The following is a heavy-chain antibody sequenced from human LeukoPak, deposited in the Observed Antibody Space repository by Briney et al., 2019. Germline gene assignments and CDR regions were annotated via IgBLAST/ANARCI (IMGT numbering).Heavy chain of an antibody. CDR3: VRGVKGLWGAFAI. D-gene: IGHD3-10*01. J-gene: IGHJ3*02. V-gene: IGHV4-31*03. CDR2: IYYSGST. CDR1: VGSISSGVKY. Sequence: PSETLSLTPTVSVGSISSGVKYWSCIRQHPGKGLEWLGYIYYSGSTYSNPSLKSRLTISVDISKYQFSLKLSSVTAADTAVYYCVRGVKGLWGAFAIWGQGTMVSVSS.